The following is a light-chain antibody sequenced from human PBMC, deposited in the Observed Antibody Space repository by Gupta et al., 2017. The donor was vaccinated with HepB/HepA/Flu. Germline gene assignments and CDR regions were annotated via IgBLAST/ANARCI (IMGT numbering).Light chain of an antibody. CDR1: QSVSSSY. V-gene: IGKV3-20*01. CDR2: GAS. Sequence: EIVLTQSPGTLSLSPGESATLSCRASQSVSSSYLAWYQQKPGQAPRLLIYGASSRATGIPDRFSGSGSGTDFTLTISRLEPEDIAVYYCQQYGSSPPTWTFGQGTKVEIK. CDR3: QQYGSSPPTWT. J-gene: IGKJ1*01.